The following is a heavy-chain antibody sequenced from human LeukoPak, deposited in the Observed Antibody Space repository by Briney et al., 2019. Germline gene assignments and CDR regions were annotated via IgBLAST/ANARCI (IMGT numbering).Heavy chain of an antibody. CDR1: GYIFTNYG. D-gene: IGHD6-13*01. J-gene: IGHJ1*01. CDR2: ISAYNGNT. V-gene: IGHV1-18*01. CDR3: ARGGSSWSAGYFQH. Sequence: ASVKVSCKASGYIFTNYGINWVRQAPGQGLEWMGWISAYNGNTKYAQNLQGRLTMTTDTSTSTAYMELRSLRSDDTAVYFCARGGSSWSAGYFQHWGQGTLVTVSS.